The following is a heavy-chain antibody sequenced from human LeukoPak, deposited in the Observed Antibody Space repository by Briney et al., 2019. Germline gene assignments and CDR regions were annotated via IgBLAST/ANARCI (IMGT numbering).Heavy chain of an antibody. V-gene: IGHV1-2*02. CDR1: GYTFTGYY. CDR3: ARDRAQYYYDSSGPRKFGYYYYYGMDV. CDR2: INPNSGGT. J-gene: IGHJ6*02. Sequence: ASVKVSCKAFGYTFTGYYMHWVRQAPGQVLEWMGWINPNSGGTNYAQKFQGRVTMTRDTSISTAYMELSRLRSDDTAVYYCARDRAQYYYDSSGPRKFGYYYYYGMDVWGQGTTVTVSS. D-gene: IGHD3-22*01.